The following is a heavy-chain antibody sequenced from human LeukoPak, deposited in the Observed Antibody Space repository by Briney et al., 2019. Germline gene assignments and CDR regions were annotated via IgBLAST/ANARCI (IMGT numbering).Heavy chain of an antibody. CDR3: AKEAYASGWYKWFGP. D-gene: IGHD6-19*01. Sequence: GGSLRLSCAASGITFSIYAMTWVGQAPGKGLEGVSSINYSGSGTFYADSVKGRFTSSRDNSKDTLYLQMNSLRVEDTAVYHCAKEAYASGWYKWFGPWGQGTLVTVSS. V-gene: IGHV3-23*01. CDR1: GITFSIYA. CDR2: INYSGSGT. J-gene: IGHJ5*02.